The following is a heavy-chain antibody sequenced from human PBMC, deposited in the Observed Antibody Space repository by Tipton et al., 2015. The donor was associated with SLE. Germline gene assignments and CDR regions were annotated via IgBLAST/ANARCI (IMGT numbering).Heavy chain of an antibody. V-gene: IGHV4-4*07. CDR1: DDSIRDYY. D-gene: IGHD1-26*01. J-gene: IGHJ5*02. CDR3: ARESPNSGSYYNWFGP. CDR2: IYSRGST. Sequence: TLSLTCSVSDDSIRDYYFSWIRQPAGKGLEWIGRIYSRGSTNSNLSLKSRVTISLDTSKNQFSLRLTSVTAADTAVYYCARESPNSGSYYNWFGPWGQGTLVTVSS.